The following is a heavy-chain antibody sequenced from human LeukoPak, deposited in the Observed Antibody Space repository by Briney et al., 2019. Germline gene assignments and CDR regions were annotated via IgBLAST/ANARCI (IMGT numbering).Heavy chain of an antibody. J-gene: IGHJ4*02. V-gene: IGHV3-74*01. CDR2: IYTDGSST. CDR1: GFIFSNYG. D-gene: IGHD1-14*01. Sequence: GGSLRLSCAASGFIFSNYGMNWVRQAPGKGLVWVSRIYTDGSSTNYADSVKGRFTISRDNAKNTLYLQMNSLRGEDTAVYYCARGASNRFDYWGQGTLDTVSS. CDR3: ARGASNRFDY.